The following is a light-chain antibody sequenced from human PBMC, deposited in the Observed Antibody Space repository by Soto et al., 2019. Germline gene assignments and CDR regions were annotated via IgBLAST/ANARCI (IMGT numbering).Light chain of an antibody. J-gene: IGKJ4*01. V-gene: IGKV1-39*01. CDR2: TAS. CDR3: QQSYNTPLT. CDR1: QNIATY. Sequence: DIHMTQSPSSVSACVLDIGATTLLASQNIATYLNWYQQTPGKAPKLLIYTASTLESGVPSRFSGSGSGTDFTLTISSLQPEDFATFYCQQSYNTPLTFGGGTKVDIK.